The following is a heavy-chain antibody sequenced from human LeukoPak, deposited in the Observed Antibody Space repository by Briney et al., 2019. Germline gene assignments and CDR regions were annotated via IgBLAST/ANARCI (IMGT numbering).Heavy chain of an antibody. V-gene: IGHV3-7*01. CDR3: AKDMANYYDSSGFDY. J-gene: IGHJ4*02. Sequence: PGGSLRLSCAASGFTFSSYWMSWVRQAPGKGLEWVANIKQDGSEKYYVDSVKGRFTISRDNAKNSLYLQMNSLRAEDTAVYYCAKDMANYYDSSGFDYWGQGTLVTVSS. CDR1: GFTFSSYW. CDR2: IKQDGSEK. D-gene: IGHD3-22*01.